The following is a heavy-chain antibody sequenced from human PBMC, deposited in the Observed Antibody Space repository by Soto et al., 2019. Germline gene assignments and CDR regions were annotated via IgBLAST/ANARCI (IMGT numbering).Heavy chain of an antibody. CDR2: IKQDGSKK. CDR1: GFTFSSYW. J-gene: IGHJ4*02. Sequence: PGGSLRLSCAASGFTFSSYWMSWVRQAPGKGLEWVANIKQDGSKKYYVDSVKGRFTISRDNAKNTLYLQMNSLRAEGTAVYYCAKGKNGYQLLLGLPTDYWGRGTLVTVSS. D-gene: IGHD2-2*01. V-gene: IGHV3-7*03. CDR3: AKGKNGYQLLLGLPTDY.